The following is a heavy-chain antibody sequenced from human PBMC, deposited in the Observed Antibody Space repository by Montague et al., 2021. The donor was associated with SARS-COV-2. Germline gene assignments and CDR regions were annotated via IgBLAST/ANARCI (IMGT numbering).Heavy chain of an antibody. Sequence: SLRLSCAASGFTLITYGMHWLRQAPGKGLEWVAVISFDGRNLRYADSVKGRFTISRDISKRNVFLQMNSLREGDSAVYFCAKDVVVNGYSHWYFDLWGRGTLVTVSS. CDR1: GFTLITYG. CDR2: ISFDGRNL. CDR3: AKDVVVNGYSHWYFDL. D-gene: IGHD2-21*01. V-gene: IGHV3-30*18. J-gene: IGHJ2*01.